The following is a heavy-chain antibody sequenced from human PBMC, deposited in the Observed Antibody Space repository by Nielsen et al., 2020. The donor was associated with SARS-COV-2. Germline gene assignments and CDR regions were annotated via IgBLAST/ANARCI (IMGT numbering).Heavy chain of an antibody. CDR1: GYTFTNFG. CDR2: ISPFNGNT. J-gene: IGHJ4*02. Sequence: ASVKVSCKASGYTFTNFGISWVRQAPGQGLEWMGWISPFNGNTNLPPKFQGRVTMTADTSTDTAYMELSSLRSDDTAVYYCARESLYNIGVTDPRADYWGQGSLVTVSS. V-gene: IGHV1-18*01. CDR3: ARESLYNIGVTDPRADY. D-gene: IGHD6-19*01.